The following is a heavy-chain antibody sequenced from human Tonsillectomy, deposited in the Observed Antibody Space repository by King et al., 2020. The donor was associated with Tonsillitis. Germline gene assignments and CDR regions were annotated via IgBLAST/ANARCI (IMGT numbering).Heavy chain of an antibody. CDR3: ARDKVSEYFDL. CDR1: GFTFSSYS. J-gene: IGHJ2*01. Sequence: VQLVESGGGLVKPGGSLRLSCAASGFTFSSYSMNWVCQAPGKGLEWVSSISSSSSYIYYADSVKGRFTISRDNAKNSLYLQMNSLRAEDTAVYYCARDKVSEYFDLWGRGTLVTVSS. V-gene: IGHV3-21*01. CDR2: ISSSSSYI.